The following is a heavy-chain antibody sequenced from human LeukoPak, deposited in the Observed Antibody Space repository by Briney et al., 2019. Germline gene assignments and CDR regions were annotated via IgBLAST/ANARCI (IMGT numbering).Heavy chain of an antibody. J-gene: IGHJ4*02. CDR1: GLNFDEYA. Sequence: GGSLRLSCAPSGLNFDEYAFHWVRQAPGKGLEWVSLISGDGSRTYYADSVGGRFTISRDNSEESLYLQMNSLRTEDTALYYCTKDRYCTASSCPLDYWGQGTLVTVSS. D-gene: IGHD2-8*02. CDR2: ISGDGSRT. V-gene: IGHV3-43*02. CDR3: TKDRYCTASSCPLDY.